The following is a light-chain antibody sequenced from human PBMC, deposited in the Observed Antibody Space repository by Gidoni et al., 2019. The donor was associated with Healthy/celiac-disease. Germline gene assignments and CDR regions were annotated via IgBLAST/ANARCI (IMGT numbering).Light chain of an antibody. CDR3: KQSYSTPFT. J-gene: IGKJ5*01. CDR2: AAS. V-gene: IGKV1-39*01. Sequence: NQMTQWPSSLSATVGDRVTITCRASQSISSYLNWYQQKPGKAPKLLIYAASSLQSGVPSRFSGSGSGTDFTLTISRLQPEDFATYYGKQSYSTPFTFGQGTRLEIK. CDR1: QSISSY.